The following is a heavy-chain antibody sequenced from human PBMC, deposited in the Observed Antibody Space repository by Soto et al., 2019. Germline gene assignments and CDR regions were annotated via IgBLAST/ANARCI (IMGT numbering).Heavy chain of an antibody. J-gene: IGHJ4*02. CDR2: ISSNGGST. Sequence: GGSLRLSYAASGFTFSSYAMHWVRQAPGKGLEYVSAISSNGGSTYYANSVKGRFTISRDNSKNTLYLQMGSLRAEDMAVYYCASGIVLMVPDYWGQGTLVTVSS. CDR3: ASGIVLMVPDY. V-gene: IGHV3-64*01. CDR1: GFTFSSYA. D-gene: IGHD2-8*01.